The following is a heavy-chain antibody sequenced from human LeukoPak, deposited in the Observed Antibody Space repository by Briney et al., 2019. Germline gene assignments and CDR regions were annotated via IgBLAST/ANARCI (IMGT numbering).Heavy chain of an antibody. V-gene: IGHV4-59*01. CDR2: IYYSGST. Sequence: SETLSLTCTVSGGSISSYYWSWIRQPPGKGLEWIGYIYYSGSTNYNPSLKSRVTISVDTSKNQFSLKLSSVTAADTAVYYCARGNGYSSSPQVNYWGQGILVTVSS. J-gene: IGHJ4*02. D-gene: IGHD6-6*01. CDR1: GGSISSYY. CDR3: ARGNGYSSSPQVNY.